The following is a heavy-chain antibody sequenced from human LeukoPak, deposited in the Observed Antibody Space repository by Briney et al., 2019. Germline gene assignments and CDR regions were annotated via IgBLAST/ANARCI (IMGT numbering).Heavy chain of an antibody. D-gene: IGHD2-2*02. CDR2: ISASGGNT. CDR1: GFTFSSYA. Sequence: GGSLRLSCAASGFTFSSYAMSWVRQSPGKGLEWVSAISASGGNTYYADSVKGRFTLSRDNSKNTLYLQMISLRAEDTAVYYCARGRYCSSTSCYKAFDIWGQGTKVTVSS. V-gene: IGHV3-23*01. J-gene: IGHJ3*02. CDR3: ARGRYCSSTSCYKAFDI.